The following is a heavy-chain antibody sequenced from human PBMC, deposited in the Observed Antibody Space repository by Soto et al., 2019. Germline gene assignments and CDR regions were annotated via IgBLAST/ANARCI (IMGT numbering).Heavy chain of an antibody. V-gene: IGHV4-59*02. J-gene: IGHJ6*02. CDR1: VGSVSSYF. D-gene: IGHD3-10*01. CDR2: IYYTGST. Sequence: ETLSPACSEPVGSVSSYFWSWIRQPPGKGLEYIGYIYYTGSTNYNPSLKSRATISVDTSKNQFSLRLSSVTAADTAVYYCARGGSLGDYYYGMDVWGQGTTVTVSS. CDR3: ARGGSLGDYYYGMDV.